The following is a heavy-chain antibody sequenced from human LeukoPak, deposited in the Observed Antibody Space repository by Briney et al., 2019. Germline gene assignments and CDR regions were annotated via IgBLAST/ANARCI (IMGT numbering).Heavy chain of an antibody. V-gene: IGHV1-18*01. Sequence: GASVKVSCKASGYTFTSYGISWVRQAPGQGLEWMGWISAYNGNTNYAQKLHGRVTMTTDTSTSTAYMELRSLRSDDTAVYYCAVVPAATYYYYGMDVWGQGTTVTVSS. CDR1: GYTFTSYG. J-gene: IGHJ6*02. D-gene: IGHD2-2*01. CDR3: AVVPAATYYYYGMDV. CDR2: ISAYNGNT.